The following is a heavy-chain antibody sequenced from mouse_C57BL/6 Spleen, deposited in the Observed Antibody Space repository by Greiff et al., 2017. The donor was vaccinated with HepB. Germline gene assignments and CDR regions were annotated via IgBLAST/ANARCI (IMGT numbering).Heavy chain of an antibody. CDR1: GYTFTSYW. V-gene: IGHV1-7*01. J-gene: IGHJ4*01. CDR2: INPSSGYT. CDR3: ARTSYSTDYAMDY. D-gene: IGHD2-5*01. Sequence: VQLQQSGAELAKPGASVKLSCKASGYTFTSYWMHWVKQRPGQGLEWIGYINPSSGYTKYNQKFKDKATLTADKSSSTAYMQLSSLTYEDSAVYYCARTSYSTDYAMDYWGQGTSVTVSS.